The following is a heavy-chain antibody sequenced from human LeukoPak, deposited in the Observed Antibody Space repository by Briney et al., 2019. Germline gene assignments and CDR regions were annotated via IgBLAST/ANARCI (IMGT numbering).Heavy chain of an antibody. J-gene: IGHJ6*03. D-gene: IGHD5-18*01. CDR2: IIPIFGTA. V-gene: IGHV1-69*06. Sequence: SVKVSCKASGGTFSSYAISWVRQAPGQGLEWMGGIIPIFGTANYAQKFQGRVTITADKSTSTAYMELSSLRSEDTAVYYCASCSYGPYYYYMDVWGKGTTVTVSS. CDR3: ASCSYGPYYYYMDV. CDR1: GGTFSSYA.